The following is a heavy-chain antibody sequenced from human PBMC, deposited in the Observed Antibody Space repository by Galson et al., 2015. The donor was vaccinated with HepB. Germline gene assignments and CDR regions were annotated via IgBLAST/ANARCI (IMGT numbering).Heavy chain of an antibody. Sequence: SVKVSCKASGYTFHTYGVSWVRQAPGQGLEWMGWISPYNGDTKYAQKVQDRVTMTTDTSTSTAYMELRSLRSDDTAVYYCARGYLNGGDPGNGFDVWGQGTMVTVSS. CDR2: ISPYNGDT. V-gene: IGHV1-18*01. D-gene: IGHD4-23*01. CDR3: ARGYLNGGDPGNGFDV. CDR1: GYTFHTYG. J-gene: IGHJ3*01.